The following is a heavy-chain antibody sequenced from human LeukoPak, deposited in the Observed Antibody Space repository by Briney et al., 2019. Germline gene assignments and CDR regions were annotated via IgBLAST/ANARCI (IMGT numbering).Heavy chain of an antibody. V-gene: IGHV3-23*01. CDR1: GFTFSTYD. Sequence: GGSLRLSCAASGFTFSTYDMSWVRQAPGKGLEWVSAISASGGNTYYADSVKGRFTISRDNSKNTLYLQLNSLKAEDTAVYYCAKDQAVIIKYYFDYWGQGTLVTVSS. D-gene: IGHD3-3*01. CDR3: AKDQAVIIKYYFDY. J-gene: IGHJ4*02. CDR2: ISASGGNT.